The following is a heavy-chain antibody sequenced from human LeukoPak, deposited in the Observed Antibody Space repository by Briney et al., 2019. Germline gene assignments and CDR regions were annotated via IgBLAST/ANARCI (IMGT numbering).Heavy chain of an antibody. CDR1: GYTFTGYY. V-gene: IGHV1-2*02. J-gene: IGHJ5*02. CDR3: ARDYNPWFGELFVWFDP. Sequence: GASVKVSCTAAGYTFTGYYMHWVRQAPGQGLEWMGWINPNSGGTNYAQKFQGRVTMTRDTSISTAYMELSRLRSDDTAVYYCARDYNPWFGELFVWFDPWGQGTLVTVSS. CDR2: INPNSGGT. D-gene: IGHD3-10*01.